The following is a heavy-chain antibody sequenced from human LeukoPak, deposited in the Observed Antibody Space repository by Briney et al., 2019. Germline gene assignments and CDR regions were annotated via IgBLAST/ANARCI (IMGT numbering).Heavy chain of an antibody. J-gene: IGHJ5*02. D-gene: IGHD3-9*01. CDR3: ARDKFYLTGQRSNWFDP. CDR1: GYTFTGYY. V-gene: IGHV1-2*02. CDR2: INPNSGGT. Sequence: GASVKVSCKASGYTFTGYYMHWVRQAPGQGLEWMGWINPNSGGTNYAQKFQGRVTMTRDTSISTAYMELSRLRSDDTAVYYCARDKFYLTGQRSNWFDPWGQGTLVTVSS.